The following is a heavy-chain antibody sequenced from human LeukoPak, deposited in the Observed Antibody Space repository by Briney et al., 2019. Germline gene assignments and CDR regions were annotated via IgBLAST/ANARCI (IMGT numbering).Heavy chain of an antibody. Sequence: ASVKVSCKASGYTFTGYYMHWVRQAPGQGLEWMGWINPNSGGTNYAQKFQGRVTMTRDTSISTAYTELSRLRSDDTAVYYCARVWSSGWYWGYFQHWGQGTLVTVSS. J-gene: IGHJ1*01. CDR1: GYTFTGYY. D-gene: IGHD6-19*01. CDR2: INPNSGGT. V-gene: IGHV1-2*02. CDR3: ARVWSSGWYWGYFQH.